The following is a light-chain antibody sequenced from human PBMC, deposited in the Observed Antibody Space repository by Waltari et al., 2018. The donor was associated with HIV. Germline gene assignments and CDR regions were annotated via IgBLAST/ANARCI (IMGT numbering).Light chain of an antibody. CDR2: EDS. Sequence: SYVLTQPPSVSVAPGQTARITCGGNNIGSKSVHWYQQKPGKAPVLVVYEDSDRPSGIPGRVSGTNSGNTATLTISRVEAGDEADYYCQVWDSSSDHPGVFGGGTKLTVL. CDR3: QVWDSSSDHPGV. CDR1: NIGSKS. J-gene: IGLJ3*02. V-gene: IGLV3-21*02.